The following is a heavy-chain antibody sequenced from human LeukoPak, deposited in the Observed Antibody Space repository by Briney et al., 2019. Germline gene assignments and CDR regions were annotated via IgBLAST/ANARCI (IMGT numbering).Heavy chain of an antibody. V-gene: IGHV3-30-3*01. CDR2: ISYDGSNK. CDR1: GFTLSSYA. D-gene: IGHD6-19*01. CDR3: ATEFLGAVAETGDY. J-gene: IGHJ4*02. Sequence: GGSLRLSCAASGFTLSSYAMHWVRQAPGKGLEWVAVISYDGSNKHYADSVKGRFTISRDNSKNTLYVQMNSLRAEDTAVYYCATEFLGAVAETGDYWGQGALVTVSS.